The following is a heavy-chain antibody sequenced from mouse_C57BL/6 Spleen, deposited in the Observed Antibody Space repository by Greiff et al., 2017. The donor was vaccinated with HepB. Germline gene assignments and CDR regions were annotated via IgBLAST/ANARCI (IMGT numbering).Heavy chain of an antibody. Sequence: VQLQQPGAELVRPGSSVKLSCKASGYTFTSYWMDWVKQRPGQGLEWIGNIYPSDSETHYNQKFKDKATLTVDKSSSTAYMQLSSLTSEDSAVYYCAREGITTVMDYWGQGTSVTVSS. CDR3: AREGITTVMDY. J-gene: IGHJ4*01. CDR2: IYPSDSET. V-gene: IGHV1-61*01. D-gene: IGHD1-1*01. CDR1: GYTFTSYW.